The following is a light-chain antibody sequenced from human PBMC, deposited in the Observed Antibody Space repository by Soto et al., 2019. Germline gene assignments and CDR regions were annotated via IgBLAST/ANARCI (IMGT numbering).Light chain of an antibody. J-gene: IGKJ1*01. CDR1: QSVSSN. CDR3: QQYNNCPRT. V-gene: IGKV3-15*01. CDR2: GAS. Sequence: LLPPYPATLSVSPGSRATLSCRASQSVSSNLSGYQQKPGQAPRLLIYGASTRATGVPARFSGSGSGREFTLSITSLQSEDFAAYYCQQYNNCPRTFGQGTKVDIK.